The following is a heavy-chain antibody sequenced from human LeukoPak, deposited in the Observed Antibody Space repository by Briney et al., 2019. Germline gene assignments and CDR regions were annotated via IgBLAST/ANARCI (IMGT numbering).Heavy chain of an antibody. CDR3: VRGGSGSYSPYDY. V-gene: IGHV3-48*04. D-gene: IGHD1-26*01. CDR1: GFTFSSYS. CDR2: ISSSSSTI. J-gene: IGHJ4*02. Sequence: GGSLRLSCAASGFTFSSYSMNWVRQAPGKGLEWVSYISSSSSTIYYADSVKGRFTISRDNAKNSLYLQMNSLRAEDTAVYYCVRGGSGSYSPYDYWGQGTLVTVSS.